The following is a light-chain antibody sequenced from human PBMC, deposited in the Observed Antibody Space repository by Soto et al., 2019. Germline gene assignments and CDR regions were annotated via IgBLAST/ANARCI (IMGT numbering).Light chain of an antibody. CDR2: GAS. J-gene: IGKJ1*01. CDR3: QQYGSSRWT. Sequence: ENVLTQSPGTLSLSPGERATLSCRASQSVSSNYLAWYQQKPGQAPRLLVYGASSRATGIPDRFSGSGSGTDLTLTISRLEPEDFAVYYCQQYGSSRWTFGQGTKVDIK. V-gene: IGKV3-20*01. CDR1: QSVSSNY.